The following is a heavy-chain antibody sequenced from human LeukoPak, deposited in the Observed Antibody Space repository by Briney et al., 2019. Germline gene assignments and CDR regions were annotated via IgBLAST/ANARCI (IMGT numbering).Heavy chain of an antibody. CDR1: GFTFSNAW. V-gene: IGHV3-23*01. CDR3: AKDGPIGGYFQH. Sequence: GGSLRLSCVASGFTFSNAWMNWVRQAPGKGLEWVSAISGSGGSTYYADSVKGRFTISRDNSKNTLYLQMNSLRAEDTAVYYCAKDGPIGGYFQHWGQGTLVTVSS. CDR2: ISGSGGST. D-gene: IGHD3-16*01. J-gene: IGHJ1*01.